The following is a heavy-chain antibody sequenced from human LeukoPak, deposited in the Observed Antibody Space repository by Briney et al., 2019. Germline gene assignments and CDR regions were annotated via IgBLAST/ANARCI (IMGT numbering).Heavy chain of an antibody. CDR1: GVTFSDYY. CDR3: ARSYGSGSYFNSLYYFHH. J-gene: IGHJ4*02. D-gene: IGHD3-10*01. V-gene: IGHV3-11*01. CDR2: ISSSGSTI. Sequence: GGSLRLSCAASGVTFSDYYMSWIRQAPGKGLEWVSYISSSGSTIYYADSVKGRFTISRDNAKNSLYLQMNSLRDEDTAVYHCARSYGSGSYFNSLYYFHHWRQGTVV.